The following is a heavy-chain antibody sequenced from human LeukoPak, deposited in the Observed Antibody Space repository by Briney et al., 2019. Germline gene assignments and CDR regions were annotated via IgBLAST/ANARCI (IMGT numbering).Heavy chain of an antibody. CDR3: ARRGYSGYEDY. Sequence: ASVKVSCKASGYTLANSLIHWVRQAPGQGLEWMGTINPSGGSTRYAQKFQGRVTMTSDTSTSTVYMELSSLTSEDTALFYCARRGYSGYEDYWGQGTLVTVSS. CDR2: INPSGGST. D-gene: IGHD5-12*01. J-gene: IGHJ4*02. V-gene: IGHV1-46*01. CDR1: GYTLANSL.